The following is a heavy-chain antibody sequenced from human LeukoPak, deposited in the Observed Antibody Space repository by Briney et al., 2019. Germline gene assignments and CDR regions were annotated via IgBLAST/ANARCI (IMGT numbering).Heavy chain of an antibody. CDR2: IYSSGST. V-gene: IGHV4-59*10. CDR1: GGSFSGYY. CDR3: AGSEYDLLTGNYRVYEY. D-gene: IGHD3-9*01. Sequence: SETLSLTCAVYGGSFSGYYRSWIRQPAGKGLEWIGRIYSSGSTSYNPSLKSRVTISVDTSKHQFSLKLNSVTAADTAIYFCAGSEYDLLTGNYRVYEYWGQGALVTVSS. J-gene: IGHJ4*02.